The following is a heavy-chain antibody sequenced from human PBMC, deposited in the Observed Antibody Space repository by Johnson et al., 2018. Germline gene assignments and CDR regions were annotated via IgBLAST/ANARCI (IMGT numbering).Heavy chain of an antibody. CDR2: ISSSSSYI. Sequence: QVQLVESGGGLVKPGGSLRLSCAASGFTFSDYYMSWIRQAPGKGLEWVSYISSSSSYISYADSVEGRFTISRDNAKNSMYLQMNSRGAEDTAVYYRARVGDRDAFDIWGQGTMVTVSP. V-gene: IGHV3-11*06. D-gene: IGHD3-16*01. CDR3: ARVGDRDAFDI. J-gene: IGHJ3*02. CDR1: GFTFSDYY.